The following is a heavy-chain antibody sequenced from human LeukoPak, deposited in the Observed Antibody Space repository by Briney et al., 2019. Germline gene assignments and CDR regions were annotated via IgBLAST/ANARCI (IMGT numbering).Heavy chain of an antibody. CDR3: ARGVRYCSGGSCYSDSYYYYYMDV. Sequence: SVKVSCKAFGYTFPGYYMNWVRQAPGQGLGWMGWINPNSGGTNYAQKFQGRVTMTRDTSISTAYMELSRLRSDDTAVYYCARGVRYCSGGSCYSDSYYYYYMDVWGKGTTVTVSS. CDR2: INPNSGGT. D-gene: IGHD2-15*01. J-gene: IGHJ6*03. CDR1: GYTFPGYY. V-gene: IGHV1-2*02.